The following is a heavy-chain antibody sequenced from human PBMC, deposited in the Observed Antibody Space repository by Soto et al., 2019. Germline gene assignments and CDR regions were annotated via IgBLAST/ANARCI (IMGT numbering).Heavy chain of an antibody. D-gene: IGHD5-12*01. CDR2: INHSGST. CDR3: ARAPGYDHYYYYYMDV. Sequence: SETLSLTCAVYGGSFSCYYWSWIRQPPGKGLEWIGEINHSGSTNYNPSLKSRVTISVDTSKNQFSLKLSSVTAADTAVYYCARAPGYDHYYYYYMDVWGKGTTVTVSS. J-gene: IGHJ6*03. V-gene: IGHV4-34*01. CDR1: GGSFSCYY.